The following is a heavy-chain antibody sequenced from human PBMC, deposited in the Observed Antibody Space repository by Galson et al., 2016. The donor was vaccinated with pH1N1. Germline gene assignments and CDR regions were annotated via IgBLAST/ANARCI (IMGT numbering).Heavy chain of an antibody. CDR3: IRDLGRLRDF. CDR2: IDPSGGGT. J-gene: IGHJ4*02. D-gene: IGHD7-27*01. CDR1: GYTFTTSY. Sequence: SVKVSCKASGYTFTTSYIHWVRQAPGEGLEWMGVIDPSGGGTTYAQKFQARVTMTRDTSTSTVYLDLSRLTSEDTSVYYCIRDLGRLRDFWGQGTLVTVSS. V-gene: IGHV1-46*03.